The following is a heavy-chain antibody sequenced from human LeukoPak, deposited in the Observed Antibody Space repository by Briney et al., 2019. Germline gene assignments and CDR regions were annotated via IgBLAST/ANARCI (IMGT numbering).Heavy chain of an antibody. Sequence: RLGESLKISCKGSGYSFTSYWIGWVRQMPGKGLEWMGIIYPGDSDTRYSPSFQGQVTISADKSISTACLQWSSLKASDTAMYYCARQRRLERLGAFDIWGQGTMVTVSS. J-gene: IGHJ3*02. CDR3: ARQRRLERLGAFDI. D-gene: IGHD1-1*01. V-gene: IGHV5-51*01. CDR1: GYSFTSYW. CDR2: IYPGDSDT.